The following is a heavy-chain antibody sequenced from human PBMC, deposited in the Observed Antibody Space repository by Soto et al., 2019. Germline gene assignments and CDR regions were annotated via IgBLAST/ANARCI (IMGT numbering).Heavy chain of an antibody. CDR1: GYTFTSFG. CDR3: AVTTLHFDY. J-gene: IGHJ4*02. D-gene: IGHD4-17*01. V-gene: IGHV1-18*01. CDR2: ISPYSRNT. Sequence: QVQLVQSGAEVKKPGASVKVSCKATGYTFTSFGVSWMRQAPGQGLEWMGWISPYSRNTIDAQKFQGRVTMTTDTSTSTAYMELRSLRSDDTAVYYCAVTTLHFDYWGQGTLVSVSS.